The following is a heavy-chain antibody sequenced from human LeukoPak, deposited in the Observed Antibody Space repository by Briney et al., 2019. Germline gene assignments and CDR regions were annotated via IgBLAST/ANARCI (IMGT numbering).Heavy chain of an antibody. D-gene: IGHD3-16*01. CDR2: INPNSGGT. CDR1: GYTFTGYY. Sequence: ASVKVSCKASGYTFTGYYMHWVRQAPGQGLEWMGWINPNSGGTNYAQKFQGRVTMTRDMSISTAYMELSRLRSDDTAVYYCARDRRMNYATARGAFDPWGQGTLVTVSS. J-gene: IGHJ5*02. V-gene: IGHV1-2*02. CDR3: ARDRRMNYATARGAFDP.